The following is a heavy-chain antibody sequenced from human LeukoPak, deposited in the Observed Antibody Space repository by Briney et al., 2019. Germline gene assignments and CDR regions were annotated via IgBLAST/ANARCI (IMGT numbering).Heavy chain of an antibody. CDR2: IFYTGST. V-gene: IGHV4-59*08. D-gene: IGHD6-19*01. CDR3: ARRTAVAGDFDY. Sequence: NASETLSLTCTVSGGSISSYYWSWIRLPPGKGLEWIGYIFYTGSTNYNPSLKSRVTISLDTSKNQFSLRLSSVTAADTAVYYCARRTAVAGDFDYWGQGALVTVSS. J-gene: IGHJ4*02. CDR1: GGSISSYY.